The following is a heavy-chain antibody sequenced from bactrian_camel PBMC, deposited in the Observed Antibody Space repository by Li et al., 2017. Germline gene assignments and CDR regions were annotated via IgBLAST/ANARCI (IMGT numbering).Heavy chain of an antibody. Sequence: HVQLVESGGGSVQPGGSLRLSCAVTGRTSGCMGWFRQAPGKEREAVACIITGNGKTYYADSVKGRFTISQDVDKKTMYLQLDNLEPEDTAMYYCAAQALDLWYRGNFKYWGQGTQVTVS. D-gene: IGHD2*01. CDR2: IITGNGKT. J-gene: IGHJ4*01. V-gene: IGHV3S61*01. CDR1: GRTSGC. CDR3: AAQALDLWYRGNFKY.